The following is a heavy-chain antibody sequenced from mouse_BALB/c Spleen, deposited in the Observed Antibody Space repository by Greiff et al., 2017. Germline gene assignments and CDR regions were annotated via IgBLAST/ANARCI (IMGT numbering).Heavy chain of an antibody. CDR3: ARDSYGSSYAMDY. V-gene: IGHV5-4*02. J-gene: IGHJ4*01. CDR1: GFTFSDYY. Sequence: EVMLVESGGGLVKPGGSLKLSCAASGFTFSDYYMYWVRQTPEKRLEWVATISDGGSYTYYPDSVKGRFTISRDNAKNNLYLQMSSLKSEDTAMYYCARDSYGSSYAMDYWGQGTSVTVSS. D-gene: IGHD1-1*01. CDR2: ISDGGSYT.